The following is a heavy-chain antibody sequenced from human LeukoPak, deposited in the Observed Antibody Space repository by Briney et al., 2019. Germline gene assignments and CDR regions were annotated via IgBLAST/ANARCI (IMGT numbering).Heavy chain of an antibody. V-gene: IGHV3-74*01. CDR2: INDDGSAT. CDR3: VRGGPFTWS. Sequence: GGSLRLSCAVSGFTFKLYWMHWVRQAPGKGPVWVSCINDDGSATTYADSVKGRFTISRDDAKNMLFLQMSSLRAEDTAVYYCVRGGPFTWSWGQGTRVTVSS. D-gene: IGHD2-15*01. J-gene: IGHJ5*02. CDR1: GFTFKLYW.